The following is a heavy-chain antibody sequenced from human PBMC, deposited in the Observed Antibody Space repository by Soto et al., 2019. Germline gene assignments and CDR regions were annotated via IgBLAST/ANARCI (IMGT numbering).Heavy chain of an antibody. J-gene: IGHJ4*02. Sequence: GGSLRLSWAASGFTFSSCGMSWVSQAPGKGLESVLIIIGSGGGTSYAASVKGLFTISINNSKITVYLQMNSLKVEDTAVYYFAKAVRTNGDYPGSDSWGQGTLVTVSS. V-gene: IGHV3-23*01. CDR1: GFTFSSCG. D-gene: IGHD4-17*01. CDR2: IIGSGGGT. CDR3: AKAVRTNGDYPGSDS.